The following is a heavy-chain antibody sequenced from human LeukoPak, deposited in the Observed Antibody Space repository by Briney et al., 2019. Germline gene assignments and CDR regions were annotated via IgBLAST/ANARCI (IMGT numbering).Heavy chain of an antibody. CDR2: ISYDGSQK. D-gene: IGHD2-2*01. Sequence: PGGSLRLSCTASGFTFGHSAMHWVRQAPGKGLEWVAVISYDGSQKYYADSVKGRFTISRDNSKNTLYLQMNSLRAEDTAVYYCARDRGGMGVVPAAVGYWGQGTLVTVSS. CDR3: ARDRGGMGVVPAAVGY. V-gene: IGHV3-30*04. CDR1: GFTFGHSA. J-gene: IGHJ4*02.